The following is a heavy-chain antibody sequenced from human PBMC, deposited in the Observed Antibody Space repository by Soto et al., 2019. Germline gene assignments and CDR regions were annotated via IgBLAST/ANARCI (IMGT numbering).Heavy chain of an antibody. V-gene: IGHV1-46*01. CDR2: INPSSGST. J-gene: IGHJ4*02. D-gene: IGHD4-17*01. CDR1: GYTFTSYY. Sequence: ASVKVSCKASGYTFTSYYMHWVRQAPGQGLEWMGIINPSSGSTSYAQKFQGRVTMTRDTSTSTVYMELSSLRSEDTAVYYCASVSGDSPFHTHPFDYWGQGTLVTVSS. CDR3: ASVSGDSPFHTHPFDY.